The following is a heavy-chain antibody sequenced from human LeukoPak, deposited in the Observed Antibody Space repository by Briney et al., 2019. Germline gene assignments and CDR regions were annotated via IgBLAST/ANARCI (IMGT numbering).Heavy chain of an antibody. CDR2: INHSGST. CDR1: GGSFSGYY. CDR3: AGRPLGAAVAYY. J-gene: IGHJ4*02. Sequence: KPSETLSLTCAVYGGSFSGYYWSWIRQPPGKGLEWIGEINHSGSTNYNPSLKSRVTISVDTSKNQFSLKLSSVTAADTAVYHCAGRPLGAAVAYYWGQGTLVTVSS. D-gene: IGHD6-19*01. V-gene: IGHV4-34*01.